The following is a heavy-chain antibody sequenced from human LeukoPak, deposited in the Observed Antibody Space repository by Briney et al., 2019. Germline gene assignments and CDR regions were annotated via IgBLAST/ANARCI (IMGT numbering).Heavy chain of an antibody. V-gene: IGHV3-21*01. CDR2: ISSSSSYI. J-gene: IGHJ6*03. Sequence: PGGSLRLSCAASGLTFNNSGMLWVRQAPGKGLEWVSSISSSSSYIYYADSVKGRFTISRDNAKNSLYLQMNSLRAEDTAVYYCASQNYYYYYYMDVWGKGTTVTVSS. CDR3: ASQNYYYYYYMDV. CDR1: GLTFNNSG.